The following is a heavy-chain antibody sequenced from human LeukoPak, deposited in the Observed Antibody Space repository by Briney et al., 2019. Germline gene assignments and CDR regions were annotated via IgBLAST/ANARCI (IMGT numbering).Heavy chain of an antibody. CDR3: ARSVTNRYFDWPHDAFDI. V-gene: IGHV1-69*13. D-gene: IGHD3-9*01. Sequence: SVKVSCKASGGTFSSYAISWVRQAPGQGLEWMGGIIPIFGTANYAQKFQGRVTITADESTSTAYMELSSLRSEDTAVYYCARSVTNRYFDWPHDAFDIWGQGTMVTVSS. CDR2: IIPIFGTA. J-gene: IGHJ3*02. CDR1: GGTFSSYA.